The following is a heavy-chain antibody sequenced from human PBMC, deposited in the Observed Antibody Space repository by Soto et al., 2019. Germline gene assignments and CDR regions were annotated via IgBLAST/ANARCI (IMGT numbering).Heavy chain of an antibody. CDR2: ISWDGGRT. J-gene: IGHJ4*02. V-gene: IGHV3-43*01. D-gene: IGHD4-17*01. CDR3: AKGRSTVTTSSPFDY. CDR1: GFTFDDYT. Sequence: EVQLVESGGVVVQPGGSLRLSCAASGFTFDDYTMNWVRQAPGKGLEWVSLISWDGGRTYYADSVQGRFTISRDNSKNSLYLQMNSLRTEDTALYYCAKGRSTVTTSSPFDYWGQGTQVTVSS.